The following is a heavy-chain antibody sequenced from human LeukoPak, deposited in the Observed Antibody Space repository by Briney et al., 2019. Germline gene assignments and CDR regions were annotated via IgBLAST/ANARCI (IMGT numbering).Heavy chain of an antibody. J-gene: IGHJ6*02. CDR1: GDSVSSNTAA. D-gene: IGHD3-10*01. CDR3: ASSPGLNYYYGMDV. CDR2: TYYRSKWYN. V-gene: IGHV6-1*01. Sequence: SQTLSLTCAISGDSVSSNTAAWNWIRQSPSRGLEWLGRTYYRSKWYNDYAVSVKSRITLNPDTSKNQFSLQLNSVTPEDTAVYYCASSPGLNYYYGMDVWGQGTTVTVSS.